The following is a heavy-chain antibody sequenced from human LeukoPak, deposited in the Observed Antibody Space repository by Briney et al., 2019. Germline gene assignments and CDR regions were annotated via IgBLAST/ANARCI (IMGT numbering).Heavy chain of an antibody. D-gene: IGHD1-14*01. J-gene: IGHJ4*02. CDR2: IVPDGSEK. V-gene: IGHV3-7*01. CDR1: GFTFSSYE. CDR3: ARSSNRQDDF. Sequence: GGSLRLSCAASGFTFSSYEMNWVRQAPGKGLEWVASIVPDGSEKYYVDSVKGRFTISRDNAKNSLYLQMNSLRAEDTALYYFARSSNRQDDFWGQGTLVNV.